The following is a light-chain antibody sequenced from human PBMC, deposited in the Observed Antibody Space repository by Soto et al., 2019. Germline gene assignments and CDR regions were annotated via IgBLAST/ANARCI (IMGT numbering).Light chain of an antibody. CDR3: SSYAGSNNLGV. V-gene: IGLV2-8*01. CDR1: SSDVGNYNY. Sequence: QSALTQPPSASGSPGQSVTISCTGTSSDVGNYNYVSWYQHHPGKAPKLMIYDVSKRPSGVPDRFSGSKSGNTASLTVSGLQAEDEADYYCSSYAGSNNLGVFGGGTQLTVL. CDR2: DVS. J-gene: IGLJ2*01.